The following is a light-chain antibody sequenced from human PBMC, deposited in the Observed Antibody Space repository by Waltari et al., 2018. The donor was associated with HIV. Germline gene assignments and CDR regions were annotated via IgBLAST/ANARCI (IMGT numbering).Light chain of an antibody. J-gene: IGKJ4*02. CDR2: AAS. CDR3: QQTTTFPLG. CDR1: QSINTG. V-gene: IGKV1-12*01. Sequence: IQMTQSPSSLSASIGDRVPIICRASQSINTGLAWYQKKPNLAPHLLIFAASGLQNGVPSRFSGSGSGTLFTLTIANLQPEDSATYYCQQTTTFPLGFGGGTRVEI.